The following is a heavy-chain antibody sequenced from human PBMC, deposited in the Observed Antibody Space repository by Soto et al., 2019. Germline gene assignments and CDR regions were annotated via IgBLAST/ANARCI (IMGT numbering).Heavy chain of an antibody. CDR3: ARDGSSGYPLTGWFDP. V-gene: IGHV1-69*12. CDR2: IIPIFGTA. CDR1: GGNFSIYG. J-gene: IGHJ5*02. Sequence: QVQLVQSGAEVKKPGSSVKVSCKASGGNFSIYGISWVRQAPGQGLEWMGGIIPIFGTANYAQKFKGRVASTAXXXTXXAYMERSSLRSDDTAVYYCARDGSSGYPLTGWFDPWGQGTLVTVSS. D-gene: IGHD3-22*01.